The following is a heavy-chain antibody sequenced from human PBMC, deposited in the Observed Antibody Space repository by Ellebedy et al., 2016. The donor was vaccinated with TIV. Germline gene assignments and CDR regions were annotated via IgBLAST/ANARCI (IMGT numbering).Heavy chain of an antibody. V-gene: IGHV4-59*01. CDR2: IYYSGST. CDR1: GGSISSYY. D-gene: IGHD3-22*01. Sequence: SETLSLTXTVSGGSISSYYWSWIRQPPGKGLEWIGYIYYSGSTNYNPSLKSRVTISVDTSKNQFSLKLSSVTAADTAVYYCARGYDSSGYLFDYWGQGTLVTVSS. CDR3: ARGYDSSGYLFDY. J-gene: IGHJ4*02.